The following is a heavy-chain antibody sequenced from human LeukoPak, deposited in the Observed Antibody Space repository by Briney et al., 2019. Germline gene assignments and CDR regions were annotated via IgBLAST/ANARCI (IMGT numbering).Heavy chain of an antibody. CDR2: IKEDGSEK. V-gene: IGHV3-7*01. CDR3: AKPVRFLEWLLDY. CDR1: GFTFSSYW. Sequence: PGGSLRLSCAASGFTFSSYWMSWVRQAPGKGLEWVANIKEDGSEKYYVDSVKGRFTISRDNAKNSLYLQMNSLRAEDTAVYYCAKPVRFLEWLLDYWGQGTLVTVSS. D-gene: IGHD3-3*01. J-gene: IGHJ4*02.